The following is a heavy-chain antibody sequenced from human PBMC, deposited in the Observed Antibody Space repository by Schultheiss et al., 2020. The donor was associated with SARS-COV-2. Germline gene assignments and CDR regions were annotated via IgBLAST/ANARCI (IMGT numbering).Heavy chain of an antibody. D-gene: IGHD2-2*01. J-gene: IGHJ6*02. Sequence: GGSLRLSCTASGFTFGDYAMSWVRQAPGKGLEWVGRIKSKTDGGTTDYAAPVKGRFTISRDDSKNTLYLQMNSLKTEDTAVYYCTTEGGQYCSSTSCYLFRYYYGMDVWGQGTTVTVSS. CDR2: IKSKTDGGTT. CDR3: TTEGGQYCSSTSCYLFRYYYGMDV. V-gene: IGHV3-15*01. CDR1: GFTFGDYA.